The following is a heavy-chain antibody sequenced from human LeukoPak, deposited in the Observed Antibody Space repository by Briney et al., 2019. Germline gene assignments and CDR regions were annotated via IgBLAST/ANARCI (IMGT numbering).Heavy chain of an antibody. CDR2: ISSASNTI. D-gene: IGHD3-10*01. CDR1: GFTFSSYS. CDR3: ARDGWFGDYNWFDP. V-gene: IGHV3-48*01. J-gene: IGHJ5*02. Sequence: GGSLRLSXAASGFTFSSYSMNWVRQAPGKGLEWVSYISSASNTIYYADSVKGRFTISRDNAKNSLYLQMNSLRAGDTAMYYCARDGWFGDYNWFDPWGQGTLVTVSS.